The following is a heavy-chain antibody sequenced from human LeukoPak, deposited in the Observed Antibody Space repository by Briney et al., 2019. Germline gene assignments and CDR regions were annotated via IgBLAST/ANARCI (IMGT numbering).Heavy chain of an antibody. CDR1: GGSISSGGYY. CDR2: IYYSGST. V-gene: IGHV4-31*03. J-gene: IGHJ5*02. Sequence: SETLSLTCTVSGGSISSGGYYWSWIRQHPGKGLEWIGYIYYSGSTYYNPSLKSRVTISVDTSKNQFSLKLSSVTAADMAVYYCAREVVVPAAMRWFDPWGQGTLVTVSS. CDR3: AREVVVPAAMRWFDP. D-gene: IGHD2-2*01.